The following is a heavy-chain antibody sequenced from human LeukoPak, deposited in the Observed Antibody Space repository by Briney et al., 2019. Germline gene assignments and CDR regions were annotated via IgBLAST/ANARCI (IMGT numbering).Heavy chain of an antibody. CDR1: GGSISSSSYY. CDR3: ASPYSSSSMDV. J-gene: IGHJ6*02. CDR2: IYYSGST. D-gene: IGHD6-6*01. V-gene: IGHV4-39*01. Sequence: SETLSLTCTVSGGSISSSSYYWGWIRQPPGKGLEWIGRIYYSGSTYYNPSLKSRVTISVDTSKNQFSLKLSSVTAADTAVYYCASPYSSSSMDVWGQGTTVTVSS.